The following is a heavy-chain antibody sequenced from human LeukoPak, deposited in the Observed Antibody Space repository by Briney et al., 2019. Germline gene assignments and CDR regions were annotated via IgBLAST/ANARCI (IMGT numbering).Heavy chain of an antibody. Sequence: PGGSLRLSCAASGFTFSSYGMHWVRQAPGKGLEGVAVISYDGNSKYYVDSVKGRFTISRDNSKNTLYLQMNSLRAEDTAVYYCARDLGVLYYYYYGMDVWGQGTTVTVSS. D-gene: IGHD3-10*01. CDR1: GFTFSSYG. CDR3: ARDLGVLYYYYYGMDV. J-gene: IGHJ6*02. V-gene: IGHV3-30*03. CDR2: ISYDGNSK.